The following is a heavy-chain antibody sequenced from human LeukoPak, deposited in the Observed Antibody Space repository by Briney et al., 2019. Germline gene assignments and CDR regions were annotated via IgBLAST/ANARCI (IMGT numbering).Heavy chain of an antibody. J-gene: IGHJ4*02. V-gene: IGHV3-74*01. CDR2: ISSDGSST. D-gene: IGHD6-25*01. CDR3: ARAVYGYWVDY. Sequence: PGGSLRLSCIASGFTFTTSEMNWVRQAPGKGLVWVSRISSDGSSTTYADSVKGRFTISRDNAKNTLYLQMNSLRAEDTAVYYCARAVYGYWVDYWGQGTLVTVSS. CDR1: GFTFTTSE.